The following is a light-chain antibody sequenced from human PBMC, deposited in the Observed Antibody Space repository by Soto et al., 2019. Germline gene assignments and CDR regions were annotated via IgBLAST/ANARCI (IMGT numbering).Light chain of an antibody. V-gene: IGKV1-17*01. CDR2: GAS. CDR1: QGIRSD. Sequence: QMTQSPASLSASVGDRVTISCRASQGIRSDLGWYQQKPGKAPNRLIYGASTLQNGVPSRFSGRGSGTEFTLTITSLQPEDCATYYCLQHNSYPLTFGGGTKVEMK. J-gene: IGKJ4*01. CDR3: LQHNSYPLT.